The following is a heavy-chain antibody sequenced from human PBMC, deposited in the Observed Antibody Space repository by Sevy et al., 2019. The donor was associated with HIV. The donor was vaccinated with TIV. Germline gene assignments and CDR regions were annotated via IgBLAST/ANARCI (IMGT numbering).Heavy chain of an antibody. Sequence: ASVKVSCKASGGTFSSFAINWVRQAPGQGLEWMGGIIPILGIANCAQKFQGRVTITADKSANIAYMELSSLRSEDTAVYYCARDNYGDFLGLFNLWGRGTLVTVSS. J-gene: IGHJ2*01. CDR2: IIPILGIA. D-gene: IGHD4-17*01. CDR1: GGTFSSFA. CDR3: ARDNYGDFLGLFNL. V-gene: IGHV1-69*10.